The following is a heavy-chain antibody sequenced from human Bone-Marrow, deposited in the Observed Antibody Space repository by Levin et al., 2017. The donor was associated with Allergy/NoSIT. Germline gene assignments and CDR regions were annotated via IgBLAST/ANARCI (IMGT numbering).Heavy chain of an antibody. CDR1: GGSISSYSHF. J-gene: IGHJ4*02. CDR2: IYYNGKT. CDR3: ARGYKYSWYYFDW. V-gene: IGHV4-61*01. Sequence: SETLSLTCTVSGGSISSYSHFWSWVRQSPGKGLEWIAYIYYNGKTEYNPSLESRVTISSDTSKNEVSLELRSATAADTAMYYCARGYKYSWYYFDWWGQGVLVTVSS. D-gene: IGHD1-26*01.